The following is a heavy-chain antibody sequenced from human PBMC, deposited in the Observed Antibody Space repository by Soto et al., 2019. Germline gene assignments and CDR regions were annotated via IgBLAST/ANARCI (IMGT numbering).Heavy chain of an antibody. CDR1: GFTFSSYE. CDR3: ARDERAAAGSDY. Sequence: PGGSLRLSCAASGFTFSSYEMNWVRQAPGKGLEWVSYISSSGKTKYYAESVKGRFSISRDNAKNSLYLQMNSLRAEDTAVYYCARDERAAAGSDYWGQGTLVTVSS. CDR2: ISSSGKTK. V-gene: IGHV3-48*03. D-gene: IGHD6-13*01. J-gene: IGHJ4*02.